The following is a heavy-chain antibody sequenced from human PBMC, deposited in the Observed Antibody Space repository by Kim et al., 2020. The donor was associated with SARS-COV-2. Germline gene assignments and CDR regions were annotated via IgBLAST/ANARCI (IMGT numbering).Heavy chain of an antibody. Sequence: GGSLRLSCAASGFTFSSYGMNWVRQAPGKGLEWVAVIWYDGSNKYYADSVKGRFTISRDNAKNTLYLQMNSLRAEDTAVYYCARGKHPHYFDYWGQGTLVTASS. CDR3: ARGKHPHYFDY. CDR1: GFTFSSYG. D-gene: IGHD2-21*01. V-gene: IGHV3-33*01. CDR2: IWYDGSNK. J-gene: IGHJ4*02.